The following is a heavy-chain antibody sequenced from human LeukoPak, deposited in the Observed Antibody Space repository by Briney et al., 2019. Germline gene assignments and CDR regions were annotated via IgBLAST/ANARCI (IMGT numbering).Heavy chain of an antibody. V-gene: IGHV3-21*01. J-gene: IGHJ5*02. Sequence: GGSLRLSCVASGFSFSSYSMNWVRQAPGKGLEWVSSISSSSSYIYYADSVKGRFTMSRDNAKNSLYLQMNSLSAEDTAVYYCARQGGWYNGWFDPWGQGTLVTVSS. CDR2: ISSSSSYI. CDR3: ARQGGWYNGWFDP. CDR1: GFSFSSYS. D-gene: IGHD6-19*01.